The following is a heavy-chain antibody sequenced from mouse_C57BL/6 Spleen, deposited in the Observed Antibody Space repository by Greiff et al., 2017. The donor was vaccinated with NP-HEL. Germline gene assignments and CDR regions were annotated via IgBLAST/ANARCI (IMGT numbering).Heavy chain of an antibody. CDR3: ARYGYYRYFDV. D-gene: IGHD2-2*01. J-gene: IGHJ1*03. V-gene: IGHV5-16*01. CDR1: GFTFSDYY. CDR2: INYDGSST. Sequence: EVHLVESEGGLVQPGSSMKLSCTASGFTFSDYYMAWVRQVPEKGLEWVANINYDGSSTYYLDSLKSRFIISRDNAKNILYLQMSSLKSEDTATYYCARYGYYRYFDVWGTGTTVTVSS.